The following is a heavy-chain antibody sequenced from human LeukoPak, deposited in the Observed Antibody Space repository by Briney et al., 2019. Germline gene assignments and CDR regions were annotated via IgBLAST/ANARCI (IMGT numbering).Heavy chain of an antibody. Sequence: SETLSLTCTVSGGSISSSSYYWGWIRQPPGMGLEWIGIIYYSGSTYYNPSLKSRVTISVDTSKNQFSLKLSSVTAADTAVYYCARQDSSSWYRADFDYWGQGTLVTVSS. D-gene: IGHD6-13*01. CDR1: GGSISSSSYY. CDR2: IYYSGST. J-gene: IGHJ4*02. V-gene: IGHV4-39*01. CDR3: ARQDSSSWYRADFDY.